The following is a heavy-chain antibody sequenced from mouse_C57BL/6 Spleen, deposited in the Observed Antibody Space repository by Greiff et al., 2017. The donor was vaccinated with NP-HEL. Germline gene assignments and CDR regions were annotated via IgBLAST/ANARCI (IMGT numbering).Heavy chain of an antibody. CDR1: GYAFSSSW. CDR3: ANYGSSGYWYFEV. J-gene: IGHJ1*03. D-gene: IGHD1-1*01. Sequence: QVQLQQSGPELVKPGASVKISCKASGYAFSSSWMNWVKQRPGKGLEWIGRIYPGDGDTNYIRKFKGKATLTADKSSSTAYMHLSSLTSADSAVSACANYGSSGYWYFEVWGTGTTVTVAS. V-gene: IGHV1-82*01. CDR2: IYPGDGDT.